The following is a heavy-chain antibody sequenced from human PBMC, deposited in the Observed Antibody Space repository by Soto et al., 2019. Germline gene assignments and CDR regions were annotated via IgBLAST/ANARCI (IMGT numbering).Heavy chain of an antibody. CDR1: GGSISSYY. J-gene: IGHJ4*02. V-gene: IGHV4-59*01. CDR3: ARVSSYYDFWSAPYYFDY. D-gene: IGHD3-3*01. CDR2: IYYSGST. Sequence: SETLSLTCTVPGGSISSYYWSWIRQPPGKGLEWIGYIYYSGSTNYNPSLKSRVTISVDTSKNQFSLKLSSVTAADTAVYYCARVSSYYDFWSAPYYFDYWGQGTLVTVSS.